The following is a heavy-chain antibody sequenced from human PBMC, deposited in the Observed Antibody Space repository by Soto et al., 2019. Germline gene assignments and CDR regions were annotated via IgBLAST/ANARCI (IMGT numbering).Heavy chain of an antibody. D-gene: IGHD3-3*01. Sequence: QVQLVQSGAEVKKPGASVKVSCKASGYTFTSYGISWVRQAPGQGLEWMGWISAYNGNTHYAQKLQGRVTMTTDTSTSTAYMELRSLRSDDTAVYSCARVGVGHYYDVWSGRQGFGDYFDYWGQGTLVTVSS. CDR1: GYTFTSYG. V-gene: IGHV1-18*04. J-gene: IGHJ4*02. CDR3: ARVGVGHYYDVWSGRQGFGDYFDY. CDR2: ISAYNGNT.